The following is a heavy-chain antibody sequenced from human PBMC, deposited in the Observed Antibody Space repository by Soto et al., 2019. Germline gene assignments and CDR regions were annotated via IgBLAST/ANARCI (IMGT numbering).Heavy chain of an antibody. D-gene: IGHD6-13*01. CDR3: ARPSYSSSWLPNLDY. Sequence: GASVKVSCKASGGTFNNYAIHWVRQAPGQGLEWMGGIVPIFGPAKYPEKFRGRVRITADDSTSTAYMELRSLTSEDTAMYYCARPSYSSSWLPNLDYWGQGTLVTV. CDR2: IVPIFGPA. J-gene: IGHJ4*02. V-gene: IGHV1-69*13. CDR1: GGTFNNYA.